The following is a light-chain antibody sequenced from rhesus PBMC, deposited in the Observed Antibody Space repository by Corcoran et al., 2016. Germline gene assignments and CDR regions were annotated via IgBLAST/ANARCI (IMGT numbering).Light chain of an antibody. CDR3: PGGYGTPPT. Sequence: DIQMTQSPSSLSASVGDRVTITCRASENVNNYLNWYRQTPGKTPKLLIYKASTLQSEVPSRFRGSGAGTDFTFTISSLQPEDVGNYYCPGGYGTPPTFGGGTKVELK. V-gene: IGKV1-74*01. CDR1: ENVNNY. CDR2: KAS. J-gene: IGKJ4*01.